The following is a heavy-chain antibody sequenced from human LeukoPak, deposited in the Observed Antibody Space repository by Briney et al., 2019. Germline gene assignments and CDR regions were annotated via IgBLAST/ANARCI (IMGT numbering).Heavy chain of an antibody. CDR3: ASISYSSGWWYAFDI. CDR2: IYYSGST. D-gene: IGHD6-13*01. CDR1: GGSISTYY. Sequence: SETLSLTCTVSGGSISTYYWSWIRQPAGKGLEWIGRIYYSGSTYYSPSLKSRLTISVDTSKNQFSLKLSSVTAADTAVYYCASISYSSGWWYAFDIWGQGTMVTVSS. V-gene: IGHV4-59*05. J-gene: IGHJ3*02.